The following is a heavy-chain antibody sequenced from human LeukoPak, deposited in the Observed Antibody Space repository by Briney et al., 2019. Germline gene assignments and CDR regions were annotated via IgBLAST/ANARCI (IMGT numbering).Heavy chain of an antibody. CDR1: GGSIRSYY. J-gene: IGHJ3*02. CDR2: IYYSGST. CDR3: ARDKKDYYDSSVYYYFAFDI. D-gene: IGHD3-22*01. V-gene: IGHV4-59*01. Sequence: NTSETLSLTCTVSGGSIRSYYWSWIRQPPGKGLEWIGYIYYSGSTNYNPSLKSRVTISVDTSKNQFSLKLSSVTAADTAVYYCARDKKDYYDSSVYYYFAFDIWGQGTMVNVSS.